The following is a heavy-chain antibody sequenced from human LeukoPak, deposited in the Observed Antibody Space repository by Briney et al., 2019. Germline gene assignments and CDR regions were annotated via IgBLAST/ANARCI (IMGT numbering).Heavy chain of an antibody. V-gene: IGHV4-34*01. D-gene: IGHD3-10*01. CDR3: ARGDYGSGTYRGVYYYYPMDV. CDR1: GGSFSGYY. Sequence: SETLSLTCAVFGGSFSGYYWSWIRQPPGKGLEWVGEISDSGSTSYNPSLKSRVTILLDTSKNQFSLKVNSVPAADTAVYYCARGDYGSGTYRGVYYYYPMDVWGQGTTVTVSS. J-gene: IGHJ6*02. CDR2: ISDSGST.